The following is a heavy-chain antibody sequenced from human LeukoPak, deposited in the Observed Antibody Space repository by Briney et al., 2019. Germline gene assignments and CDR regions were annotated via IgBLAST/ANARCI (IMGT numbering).Heavy chain of an antibody. CDR3: ATSALAVAGNDEFDY. Sequence: GGSLRLSCAASGFTFSDYYMTWIRQAPGKGLEWVSYVNSRGNIIFYADSVRGRFTISRDNAEYSLYLQMNSLRDEDTAVYYCATSALAVAGNDEFDYWGQGTLVTVS. V-gene: IGHV3-11*01. CDR1: GFTFSDYY. D-gene: IGHD6-19*01. CDR2: VNSRGNII. J-gene: IGHJ4*02.